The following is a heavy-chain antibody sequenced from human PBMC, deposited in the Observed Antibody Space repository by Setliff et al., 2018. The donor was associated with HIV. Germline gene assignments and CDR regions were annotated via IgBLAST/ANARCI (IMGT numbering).Heavy chain of an antibody. CDR3: ARVSCSSWYSIPRYYYYSMDV. CDR2: IQPTGRT. V-gene: IGHV4-34*01. Sequence: SETLSLTCAVYGGSFSGYCWTWIRQPPGKGLEWIGEIQPTGRTNSNPSLSSRVTTSVYTSKNQFSLKVTAVTAADTAVYYCARVSCSSWYSIPRYYYYSMDVWGNGTTVTVSS. J-gene: IGHJ6*03. CDR1: GGSFSGYC. D-gene: IGHD6-13*01.